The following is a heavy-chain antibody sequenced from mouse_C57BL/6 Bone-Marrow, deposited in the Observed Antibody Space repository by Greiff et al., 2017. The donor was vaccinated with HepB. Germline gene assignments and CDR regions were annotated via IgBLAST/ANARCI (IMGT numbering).Heavy chain of an antibody. CDR3: ARSGGNYDYYAMDY. J-gene: IGHJ4*01. CDR2: IYPRDGST. Sequence: VQLKESGPELVKPGASVKLSCKASGYTFTSYDINWVKQRPGQGLEWIGWIYPRDGSTKYNEKFKGKATLTVDTSSSTAYMELHSLTSEDSAVYFCARSGGNYDYYAMDYWGRGTSVTVSS. D-gene: IGHD2-1*01. CDR1: GYTFTSYD. V-gene: IGHV1-85*01.